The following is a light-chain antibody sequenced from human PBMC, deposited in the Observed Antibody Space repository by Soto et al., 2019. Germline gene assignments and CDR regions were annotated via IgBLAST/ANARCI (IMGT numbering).Light chain of an antibody. V-gene: IGKV1-33*01. CDR2: GAS. J-gene: IGKJ3*01. CDR1: QDIRKY. CDR3: QRYDNLTPFT. Sequence: DIQMTQSQSSLSASGGDRVTITCQASQDIRKYLNWYQQKPGRAPKHLIYGASNLETGVPSRFSRSRYGTDFTSTFSILPTKDVETDYCQRYDNLTPFTFGPGTKVAI.